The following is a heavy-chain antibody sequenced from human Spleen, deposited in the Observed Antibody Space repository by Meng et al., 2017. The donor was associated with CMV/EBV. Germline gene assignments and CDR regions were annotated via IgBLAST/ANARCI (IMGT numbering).Heavy chain of an antibody. J-gene: IGHJ4*02. CDR2: IYYSGST. CDR1: GGSISSSSYY. D-gene: IGHD6-13*01. CDR3: ARGHSSSWPNFDY. V-gene: IGHV4-39*07. Sequence: SETLSLTCTVSGGSISSSSYYWGWIRQPPGKGLEWIGSIYYSGSTYYNPSLKSRVTISVDTSKNQFSLKLSSVTAADTAIYYCARGHSSSWPNFDYWGQGTLVTVSS.